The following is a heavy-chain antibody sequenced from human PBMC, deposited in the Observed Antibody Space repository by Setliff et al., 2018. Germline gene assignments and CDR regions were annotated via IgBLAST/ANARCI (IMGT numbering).Heavy chain of an antibody. CDR1: GGSLRGNAIF. J-gene: IGHJ6*03. CDR2: IYYTWDP. V-gene: IGHV4-39*01. D-gene: IGHD3-10*01. Sequence: SETLSLTCTVSGGSLRGNAIFWGWIRQPPGKGLEWIGSIYYTWDPYYNPSLKSRVTMSVDTSRNQLSLKLTSVTAADTAVYYCARHVGSRSRGYNYYYYYMDVWGKGTTVTVS. CDR3: ARHVGSRSRGYNYYYYYMDV.